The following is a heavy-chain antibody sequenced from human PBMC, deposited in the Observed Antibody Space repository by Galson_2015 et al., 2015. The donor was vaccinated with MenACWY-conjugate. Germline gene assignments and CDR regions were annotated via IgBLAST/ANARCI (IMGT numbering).Heavy chain of an antibody. D-gene: IGHD1-26*01. Sequence: SETLSLTCAVYGGSFSGYYWSWIRQPPGKGLEWIGEINHSGSTNYNPSLKSRVTISVDTSKNQFSLKLSSVTAADTAVYYCARGWGGASYYYYGMDVWDQGTTVTVSS. V-gene: IGHV4-34*01. J-gene: IGHJ6*02. CDR2: INHSGST. CDR1: GGSFSGYY. CDR3: ARGWGGASYYYYGMDV.